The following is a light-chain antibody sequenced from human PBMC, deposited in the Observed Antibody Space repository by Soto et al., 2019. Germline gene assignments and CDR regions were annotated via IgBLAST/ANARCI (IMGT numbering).Light chain of an antibody. CDR3: QQSYITLT. Sequence: DIQMTQSPSSLSASVGDRVTITCRASQSISSYLNWYQQKPGKAPKLLIYAASSLQSGVPSRFSGSGSGTDFTLTISSLQHEDCATYHCQQSYITLTFCKGTKL. J-gene: IGKJ2*01. CDR2: AAS. V-gene: IGKV1-39*01. CDR1: QSISSY.